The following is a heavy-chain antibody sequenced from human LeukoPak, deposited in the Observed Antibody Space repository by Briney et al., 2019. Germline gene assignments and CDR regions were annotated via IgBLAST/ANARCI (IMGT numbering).Heavy chain of an antibody. D-gene: IGHD1-1*01. Sequence: ASVKVSCKASGYTFTSYDINWVRQATGQGLEWMGWMNPNSGNTGYAQKFQGGVTMTRNTSISTAYMELSSRRSEDTAVYYCARTRPKRKDYYYYYMDVWGKGTTVTVSS. CDR1: GYTFTSYD. V-gene: IGHV1-8*01. J-gene: IGHJ6*03. CDR2: MNPNSGNT. CDR3: ARTRPKRKDYYYYYMDV.